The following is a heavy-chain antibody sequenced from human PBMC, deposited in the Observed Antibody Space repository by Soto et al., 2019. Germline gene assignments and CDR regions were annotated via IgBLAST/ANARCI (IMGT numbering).Heavy chain of an antibody. CDR1: SYSFTNYW. J-gene: IGHJ4*02. CDR2: IDPSYSYT. D-gene: IGHD3-22*01. Sequence: GESLKIPCKGSSYSFTNYWLPWVRQMPGKGLEWMGRIDPSYSYTNYSPSFQGHGTISADKSMNTAYLQWSSLKASDTAMYYCAIHWDSSGYYFLGYWGQGTLVTVSS. V-gene: IGHV5-10-1*01. CDR3: AIHWDSSGYYFLGY.